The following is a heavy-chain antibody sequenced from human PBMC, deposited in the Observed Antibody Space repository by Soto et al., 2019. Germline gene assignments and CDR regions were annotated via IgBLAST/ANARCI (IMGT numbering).Heavy chain of an antibody. J-gene: IGHJ4*02. CDR3: ARQFDYDSSGYYYAY. CDR2: IIPIFGTA. V-gene: IGHV1-69*13. D-gene: IGHD3-22*01. Sequence: SVKVSCKASGGTFNRNTISWVRQAPGQGLEWMGGIIPIFGTANYAQKFQGRVTITADESTNTAYMELSRLRSEDTAVYYCARQFDYDSSGYYYAYWGQGTLVTVSS. CDR1: GGTFNRNT.